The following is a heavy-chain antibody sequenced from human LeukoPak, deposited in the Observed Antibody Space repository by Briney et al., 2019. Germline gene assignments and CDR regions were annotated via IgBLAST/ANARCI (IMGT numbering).Heavy chain of an antibody. J-gene: IGHJ4*02. Sequence: ASVKVSCKASGYTFTSYGISWVRQAPGQGLEWMGWISAYNGNTNYAQKFQGRVTMTRDTSTSTVYMELSSLRSEDTAVYYCARVSYYYDSSGYYHYWGQGTLVTVSS. D-gene: IGHD3-22*01. CDR1: GYTFTSYG. CDR3: ARVSYYYDSSGYYHY. V-gene: IGHV1-18*01. CDR2: ISAYNGNT.